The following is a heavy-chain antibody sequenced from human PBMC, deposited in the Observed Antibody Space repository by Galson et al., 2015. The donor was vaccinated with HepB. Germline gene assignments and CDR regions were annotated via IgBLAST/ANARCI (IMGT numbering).Heavy chain of an antibody. J-gene: IGHJ4*02. V-gene: IGHV1-24*01. Sequence: SVKVSCKVSGYTLTELSMHWVRQAPGKGLEWMGGFDPEDGETIYAQKFQGRVTMTEDTSTDTAYMELSSLRSEDTAVYYCATAPPYYYDSSGYPFLDYWGQGTLVTVSS. CDR1: GYTLTELS. CDR2: FDPEDGET. CDR3: ATAPPYYYDSSGYPFLDY. D-gene: IGHD3-22*01.